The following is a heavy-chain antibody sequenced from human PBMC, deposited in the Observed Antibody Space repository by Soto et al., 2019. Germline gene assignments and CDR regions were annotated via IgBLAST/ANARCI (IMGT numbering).Heavy chain of an antibody. Sequence: SETLSLPCSVSGGDINAYSWPLLRQPAGKRLEWIGRISTSASFNYNPSLKGRVTLSVDTSTNQVSLRLASVTAADSAIYYCARDPEAGYNFYYGIDVWGKGTTVTVSS. CDR1: GGDINAYS. J-gene: IGHJ6*04. V-gene: IGHV4-4*07. CDR2: ISTSASF. CDR3: ARDPEAGYNFYYGIDV.